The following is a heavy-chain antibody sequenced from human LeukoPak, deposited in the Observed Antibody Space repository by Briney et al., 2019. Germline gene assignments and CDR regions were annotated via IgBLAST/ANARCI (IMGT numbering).Heavy chain of an antibody. D-gene: IGHD1-26*01. CDR1: GGSISSYY. CDR2: IYYSGST. Sequence: SETLSLTCTVSGGSISSYYWSWIRQPPGKGSEWTGYIYYSGSTNYNPSVTSRVTISVDTSKNQFSLKLSSVTAADTAVYYCCGSYLRDAFDIWGQGTMVTVSS. J-gene: IGHJ3*02. V-gene: IGHV4-59*01. CDR3: CGSYLRDAFDI.